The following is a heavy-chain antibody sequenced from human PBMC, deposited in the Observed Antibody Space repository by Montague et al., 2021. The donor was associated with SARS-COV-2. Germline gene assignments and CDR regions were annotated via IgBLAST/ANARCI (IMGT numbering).Heavy chain of an antibody. CDR3: ARPALESYSKSWYLDY. D-gene: IGHD6-13*01. CDR1: GGSFSGYY. J-gene: IGHJ4*02. Sequence: SETLSLTCVVYGGSFSGYYWSWIRQPPGKGLEWIGEINHSGSTNYNPSLKSRVTISVGTSKKQFSLRLSSVTAADTAVYYCARPALESYSKSWYLDYWGQGTLVTVSS. CDR2: INHSGST. V-gene: IGHV4-34*01.